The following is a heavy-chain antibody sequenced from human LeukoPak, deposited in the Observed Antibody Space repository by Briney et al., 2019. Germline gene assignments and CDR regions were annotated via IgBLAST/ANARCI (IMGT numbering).Heavy chain of an antibody. CDR1: GYTFTSYD. CDR3: AREFGQTQNY. Sequence: ASVKVSCKASGYTFTSYDINWVRQATGQGLEWMGWMNPNSGGTNYAQKFQGRVTMTRDTSISTAYMELSRLRSDDTAVYYCAREFGQTQNYWGQGTLVTVSS. D-gene: IGHD3-10*01. J-gene: IGHJ4*02. V-gene: IGHV1-2*02. CDR2: MNPNSGGT.